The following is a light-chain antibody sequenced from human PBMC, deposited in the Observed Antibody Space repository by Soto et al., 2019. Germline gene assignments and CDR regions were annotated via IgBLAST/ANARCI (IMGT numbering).Light chain of an antibody. CDR1: SSDVGSYSL. CDR3: CSYAGSTTLYV. J-gene: IGLJ1*01. V-gene: IGLV2-23*02. Sequence: QSVLTQPASVSGSPGQSITISCTGTSSDVGSYSLVSWYQQHPGKAPKLMIYEVSKRPSGVSNRFSASKSGNTASLTISGLQAEDVSDYYCCSYAGSTTLYVFGSGTKVTVL. CDR2: EVS.